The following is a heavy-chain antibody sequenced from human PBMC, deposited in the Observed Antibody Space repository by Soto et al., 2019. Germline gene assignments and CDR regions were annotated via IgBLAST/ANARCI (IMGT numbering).Heavy chain of an antibody. Sequence: SETLSLTCTVSGVSVSSDEYYWSWIRQPPGKGLEWIGYIHYSGSTYYSPSLKSRVSISVDTSKNQFSMKLTSVTAADTAVYYCARFKHYYDSSGYSLLDPWGQGTQVT. CDR2: IHYSGST. V-gene: IGHV4-30-4*01. D-gene: IGHD3-22*01. CDR3: ARFKHYYDSSGYSLLDP. CDR1: GVSVSSDEYY. J-gene: IGHJ5*02.